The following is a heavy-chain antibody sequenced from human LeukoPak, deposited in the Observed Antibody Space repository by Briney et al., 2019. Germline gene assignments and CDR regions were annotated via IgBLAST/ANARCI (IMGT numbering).Heavy chain of an antibody. V-gene: IGHV4-4*07. Sequence: SETLSLTCAVSGGSISTYYWSWIRQPAGKGLEWIGRIHTSGTTNYNPSLKSQVTMSVDTSEKQLSLNLRSVTAADTAVYYCARLPGGDSSSVVAFDIWGQGTMVTVSS. D-gene: IGHD2-21*02. CDR3: ARLPGGDSSSVVAFDI. CDR1: GGSISTYY. CDR2: IHTSGTT. J-gene: IGHJ3*02.